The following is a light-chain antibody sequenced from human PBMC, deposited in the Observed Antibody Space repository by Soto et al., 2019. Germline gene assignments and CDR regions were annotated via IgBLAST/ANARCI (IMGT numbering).Light chain of an antibody. CDR1: QGIRTD. V-gene: IGKV1-6*01. CDR3: LQDSSFPRT. CDR2: AAS. Sequence: AIQMTQSPSSLSASVGDRITITCRASQGIRTDLGWYQQKPGKAPKLLIYAASSLQSGVPSRFSGSGSGTDFTLTISSLQPEDFATYYCLQDSSFPRTFGQGTKVEIK. J-gene: IGKJ1*01.